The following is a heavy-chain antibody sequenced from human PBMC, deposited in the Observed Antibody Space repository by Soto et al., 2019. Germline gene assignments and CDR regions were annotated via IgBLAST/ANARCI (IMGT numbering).Heavy chain of an antibody. J-gene: IGHJ4*02. CDR1: GYTFTSYY. V-gene: IGHV1-46*01. CDR2: INPSGST. D-gene: IGHD6-19*01. CDR3: ARSPSGWTHFDY. Sequence: GASVKVSCKASGYTFTSYYMHWVRQAPGQGLEWMGIINPSGSTSYAQKFQGRVTMTRDTFTSTVYMELSSLRYEDTAVYYCARSPSGWTHFDYWGQGTLVTVSS.